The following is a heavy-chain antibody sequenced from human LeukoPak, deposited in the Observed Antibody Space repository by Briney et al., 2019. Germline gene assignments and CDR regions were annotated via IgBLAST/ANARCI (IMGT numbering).Heavy chain of an antibody. J-gene: IGHJ5*02. CDR1: SGSISTSNYY. Sequence: SETLSLTCTVSSGSISTSNYYWGWVRQPPGKALEWIGNIFYSGSTYYSPSLKSRVTISLDTSRNQFSLKLNSVTAADTAVYYCARLYDSSPGWFDPWGQGTLVTVSS. V-gene: IGHV4-39*07. CDR3: ARLYDSSPGWFDP. D-gene: IGHD3-22*01. CDR2: IFYSGST.